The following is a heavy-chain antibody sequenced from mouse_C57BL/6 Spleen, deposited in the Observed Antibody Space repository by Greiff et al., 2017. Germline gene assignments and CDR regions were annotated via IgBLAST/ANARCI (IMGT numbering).Heavy chain of an antibody. J-gene: IGHJ2*01. CDR3: ARESTTVVANFDY. D-gene: IGHD1-1*01. V-gene: IGHV1-82*01. CDR1: GSAFSSSW. CDR2: IYPGDGGT. Sequence: QVQLQQSGPELVKPGASVKISCKASGSAFSSSWMNWVKQRPGTGLALIGRIYPGDGGTNYNGKFKGKSTLTADKSSSTAYMQLSSLTSEDSAVYFCARESTTVVANFDYWGQGTTLTVSS.